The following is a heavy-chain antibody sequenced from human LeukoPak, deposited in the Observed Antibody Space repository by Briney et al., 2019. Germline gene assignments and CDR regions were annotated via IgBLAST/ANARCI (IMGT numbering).Heavy chain of an antibody. CDR3: AELGITMIGGV. D-gene: IGHD3-10*02. Sequence: GGSLRLSCAASGFTFSSYEMNWVRQAPGKGLEWVSYISSSGSTIYYADSVKGRFTISRDNAKNSLYLQMNSLRAEDTAVYYCAELGITMIGGVWGKGTTVTIPT. CDR1: GFTFSSYE. CDR2: ISSSGSTI. J-gene: IGHJ6*04. V-gene: IGHV3-48*03.